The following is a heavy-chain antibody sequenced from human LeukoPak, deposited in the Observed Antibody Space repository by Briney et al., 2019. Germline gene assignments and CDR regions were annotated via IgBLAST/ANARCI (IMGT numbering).Heavy chain of an antibody. CDR1: GFTFSSYS. Sequence: GGSLRLSCAASGFTFSSYSMNWVRQAPGKGLEWVSSISSSSSYIYYADSVKGRFTISRDNAKNSLYLQMNSLRAEDTAVYYCARDTPPYYDFWSGSGFPPGFDPWGQGTLVTVSS. D-gene: IGHD3-3*01. V-gene: IGHV3-21*01. CDR2: ISSSSSYI. J-gene: IGHJ5*02. CDR3: ARDTPPYYDFWSGSGFPPGFDP.